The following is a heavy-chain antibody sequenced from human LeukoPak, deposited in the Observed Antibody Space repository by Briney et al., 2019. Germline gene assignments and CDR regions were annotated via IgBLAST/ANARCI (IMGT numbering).Heavy chain of an antibody. CDR3: ARTTMVRGTYYMDV. Sequence: PSETLSLTCTVSGGSIRSYYWSWIRQPPGKGLEWIGYIYYSGSTNYNPSLKSRVTISVDTSKNQSSLKLSSVTAADTAVYYCARTTMVRGTYYMDVWGKGTTVTISS. CDR2: IYYSGST. V-gene: IGHV4-59*01. J-gene: IGHJ6*03. D-gene: IGHD3-10*01. CDR1: GGSIRSYY.